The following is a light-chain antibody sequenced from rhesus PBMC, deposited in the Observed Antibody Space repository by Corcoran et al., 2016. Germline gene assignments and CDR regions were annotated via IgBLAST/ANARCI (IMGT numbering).Light chain of an antibody. J-gene: IGKJ2*01. Sequence: DIQMTQSPSSLSASVGDRVTITCRASQGITNDLAWYQQKPGETTKLLIYEASSLQSGIPSRFSGSGSGTNCTLTISSRQSEDFATYYCLQYSSSPYSFGQGTKVEIK. CDR2: EAS. CDR1: QGITND. V-gene: IGKV1-22*01. CDR3: LQYSSSPYS.